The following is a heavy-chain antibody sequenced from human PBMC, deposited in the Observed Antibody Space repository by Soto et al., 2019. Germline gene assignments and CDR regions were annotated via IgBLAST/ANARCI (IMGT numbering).Heavy chain of an antibody. CDR1: GFTFSNAW. D-gene: IGHD2-2*01. V-gene: IGHV3-15*01. CDR2: IKSKTDGGTT. CDR3: TTDGRGLGYCSSTSCYYNWFDP. Sequence: EVQLVESGGGLVKPGGSLRLSCAASGFTFSNAWMSWVRQAPGKGLEWVGRIKSKTDGGTTDYAAPVKGRFTISRDDSKNTLYLQMNSLKTEDTAVYYCTTDGRGLGYCSSTSCYYNWFDPWGQGTLVTVSS. J-gene: IGHJ5*02.